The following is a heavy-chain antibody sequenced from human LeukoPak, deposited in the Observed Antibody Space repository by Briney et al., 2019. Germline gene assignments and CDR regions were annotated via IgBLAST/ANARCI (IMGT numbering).Heavy chain of an antibody. CDR2: ISSSSSYI. Sequence: PGGSLRLSCAASGFTFSSYSMNWVRQAPGKGLEWVSSISSSSSYIYYADSVKGRFTIFRDNAKNSLYLQMNSLRAEDTAVYYCARDRGSGYDSISPHYYGMDVWGQGTTVTVSS. V-gene: IGHV3-21*01. D-gene: IGHD3-22*01. CDR3: ARDRGSGYDSISPHYYGMDV. J-gene: IGHJ6*02. CDR1: GFTFSSYS.